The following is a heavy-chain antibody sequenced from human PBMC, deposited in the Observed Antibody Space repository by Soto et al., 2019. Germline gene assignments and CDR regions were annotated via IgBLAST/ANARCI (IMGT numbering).Heavy chain of an antibody. V-gene: IGHV4-34*01. CDR3: ARVGFNWNDDYYCMDV. CDR2: INHSGST. D-gene: IGHD1-20*01. CDR1: GGSFSGYY. J-gene: IGHJ6*02. Sequence: SETLSLTCALYGGSFSGYYSSWIRQPPGKGLEWIGEINHSGSTNYTPSLKSRVNISVDTSKNQFSLKLSSVTAADTAVYYCARVGFNWNDDYYCMDVWGQGTTVTVSS.